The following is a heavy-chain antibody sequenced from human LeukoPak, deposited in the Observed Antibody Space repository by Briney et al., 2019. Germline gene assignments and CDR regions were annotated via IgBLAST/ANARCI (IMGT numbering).Heavy chain of an antibody. V-gene: IGHV4-34*01. D-gene: IGHD3-16*01. CDR1: GGSFSSYY. CDR3: AKIMTTYDWFDY. J-gene: IGHJ4*02. CDR2: INHSGST. Sequence: SETLSLSCAAYGGSFSSYYWSWIRQPPGKGLEWIGEINHSGSTNYNPSLKSRVTISVDTSKNQCSLKLSSVTAADTAVYYCAKIMTTYDWFDYWGQGTLVTVSS.